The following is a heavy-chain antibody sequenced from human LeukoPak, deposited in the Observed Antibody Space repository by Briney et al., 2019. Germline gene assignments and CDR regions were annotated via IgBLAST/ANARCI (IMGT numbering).Heavy chain of an antibody. V-gene: IGHV3-73*01. D-gene: IGHD5-12*01. CDR1: GFIFSGST. CDR2: IDSIEYYAT. J-gene: IGHJ6*03. CDR3: TRHRDVAATDHYYYYMDV. Sequence: GESLKLSCAASGFIFSGSTIHWVRQASGRGLEWVGRIDSIEYYATAYAEAVQGRFTISRDDSRNTAYLQMNSLKIEDTAVYYCTRHRDVAATDHYYYYMDVWGKGTTVTVSS.